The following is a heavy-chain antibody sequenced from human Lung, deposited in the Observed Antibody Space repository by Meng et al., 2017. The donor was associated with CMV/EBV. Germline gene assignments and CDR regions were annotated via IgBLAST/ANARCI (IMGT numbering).Heavy chain of an antibody. Sequence: YALNSYAVYGVRQDTGQGREWMGWMNPNGGDADSTQKFQGRVTMTGNTSINTAYMELSSLRSEDAALYYCARGFRFRSGYHSSPLDYWGQGALVTVSS. V-gene: IGHV1-8*01. D-gene: IGHD3-3*01. CDR1: YALNSYA. CDR3: ARGFRFRSGYHSSPLDY. J-gene: IGHJ4*02. CDR2: MNPNGGDA.